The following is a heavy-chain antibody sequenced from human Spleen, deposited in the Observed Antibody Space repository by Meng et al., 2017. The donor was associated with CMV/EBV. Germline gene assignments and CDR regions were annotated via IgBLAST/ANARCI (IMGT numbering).Heavy chain of an antibody. J-gene: IGHJ5*02. V-gene: IGHV1-2*06. D-gene: IGHD1-26*01. CDR3: ARDRGIRNWFDP. CDR2: INPDSGAT. Sequence: QVQLVQSGADVKKSGASVTVSCRASGYTFTDAYIYWVRQAPGQGLEWVGRINPDSGATNYAQKFQGRVTMTRDTSMNTAYMDLSRLTFDDTAVYYCARDRGIRNWFDPWGQGTLVTVSS. CDR1: GYTFTDAY.